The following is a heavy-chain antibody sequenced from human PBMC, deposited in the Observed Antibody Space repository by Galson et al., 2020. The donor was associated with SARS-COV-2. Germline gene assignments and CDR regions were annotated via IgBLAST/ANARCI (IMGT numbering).Heavy chain of an antibody. J-gene: IGHJ4*02. V-gene: IGHV3-9*01. CDR1: GFTFDDYA. D-gene: IGHD6-13*01. Sequence: GGSLRLSCAASGFTFDDYALHWLRHAPGKGLEWVSAISWNRGSIGYADSVKGRVTTSRDNAKNSLYLQMNSLRAEDTAFYYCAKDPGYRGGALDYGGQGTLVTVSS. CDR3: AKDPGYRGGALDY. CDR2: ISWNRGSI.